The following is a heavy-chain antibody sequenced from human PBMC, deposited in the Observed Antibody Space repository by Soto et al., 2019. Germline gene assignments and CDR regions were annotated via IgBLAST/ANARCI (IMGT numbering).Heavy chain of an antibody. CDR3: TRHTQELLYYFDY. CDR1: GFSFSGSA. V-gene: IGHV3-73*01. D-gene: IGHD1-7*01. CDR2: IRSKANNYAT. Sequence: GGSLRLSCAASGFSFSGSAIHWVRQASGRGLEWVGRIRSKANNYATAYAASVKGRFTISRDDSKNTAYLQMNSLKSDDMAVYYCTRHTQELLYYFDYWGQGNLVTAPQ. J-gene: IGHJ4*02.